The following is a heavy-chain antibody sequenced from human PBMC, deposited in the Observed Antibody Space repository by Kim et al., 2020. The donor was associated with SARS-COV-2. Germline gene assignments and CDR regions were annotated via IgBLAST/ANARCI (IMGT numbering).Heavy chain of an antibody. D-gene: IGHD3-10*01. CDR2: ISSSSSTI. CDR1: GFTFSSYS. V-gene: IGHV3-48*02. Sequence: GGSLRLSCAASGFTFSSYSMNWVRQAPGKGLEWVSYISSSSSTIYYADSVKGRFTISRDNAKNSLYLQMNSLRDEDTAVYYCAREAVLLWFGEQAFGWFDPWGQGTLVTVSS. J-gene: IGHJ5*02. CDR3: AREAVLLWFGEQAFGWFDP.